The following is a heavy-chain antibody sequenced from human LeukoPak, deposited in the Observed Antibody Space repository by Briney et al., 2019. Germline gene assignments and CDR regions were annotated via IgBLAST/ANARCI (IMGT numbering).Heavy chain of an antibody. Sequence: GEFLKISCMGLGYSFTGYWIGWVRQMPGKGLEWMAIIYPGDSDTRYSPSFQGQVTISADKSISTSYLQWSSLKASDTAMYFCARHLGGGPAATPFDYWGQGTLVTVSS. J-gene: IGHJ4*02. CDR3: ARHLGGGPAATPFDY. CDR2: IYPGDSDT. D-gene: IGHD2-2*01. V-gene: IGHV5-51*01. CDR1: GYSFTGYW.